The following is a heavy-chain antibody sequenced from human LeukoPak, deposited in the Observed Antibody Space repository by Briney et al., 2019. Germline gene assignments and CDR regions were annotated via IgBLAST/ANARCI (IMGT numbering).Heavy chain of an antibody. CDR1: GFTVSSNY. J-gene: IGHJ6*02. CDR2: IYSGGST. V-gene: IGHV3-53*01. Sequence: GGSLRLSCAASGFTVSSNYMNWVRQAPGKGLEWVSVIYSGGSTYYADSVKGRFTISRDNSKNTLYLQMNSLRAEDTAVYYCATAVYYYYGMDVWGQGTTVIVSS. CDR3: ATAVYYYYGMDV.